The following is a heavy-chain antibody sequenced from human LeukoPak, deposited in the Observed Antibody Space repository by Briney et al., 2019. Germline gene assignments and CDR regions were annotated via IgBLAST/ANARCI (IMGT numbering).Heavy chain of an antibody. Sequence: GGSLGLSCAASGFSFSTYSMNWVRQAPGEGLEWVSSISSTSAHIFYADSVKGRFSISRDNAKNSLYLQMNSLRVEDTAVYYCTSRYCTSTNCYSFDIWGQGTMVTVSS. CDR2: ISSTSAHI. CDR1: GFSFSTYS. CDR3: TSRYCTSTNCYSFDI. V-gene: IGHV3-21*01. J-gene: IGHJ3*02. D-gene: IGHD2-2*01.